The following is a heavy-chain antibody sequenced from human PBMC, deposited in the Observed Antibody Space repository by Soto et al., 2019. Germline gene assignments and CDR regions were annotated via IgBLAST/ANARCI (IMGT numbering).Heavy chain of an antibody. CDR2: IIPVLGIA. V-gene: IGHV1-69*02. CDR1: GGTFSTYI. J-gene: IGHJ4*02. CDR3: ARGSGGGFDD. Sequence: QVQLVQSGAEVKKPGSSVKVSCKASGGTFSTYIINWVRQAPGQGLEWMGRIIPVLGIANYAQKFQGRVTITADKSTGTADMDLSSLRSADTAIYYCARGSGGGFDDWGQGTLVTVSS. D-gene: IGHD1-26*01.